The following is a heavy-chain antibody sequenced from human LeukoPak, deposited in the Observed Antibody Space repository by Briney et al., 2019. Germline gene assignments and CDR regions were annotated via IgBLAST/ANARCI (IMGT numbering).Heavy chain of an antibody. D-gene: IGHD3-3*01. Sequence: ASVKVSCKASGGPFNNYTISWVRQAPGQGLEWMGRIIPMFDIADYSQTFQDRLTVTADRSTNTVYMELSSLRSEDTAVYYCTRDYDSEDYWGQGTLATVSS. V-gene: IGHV1-69*04. J-gene: IGHJ4*02. CDR1: GGPFNNYT. CDR3: TRDYDSEDY. CDR2: IIPMFDIA.